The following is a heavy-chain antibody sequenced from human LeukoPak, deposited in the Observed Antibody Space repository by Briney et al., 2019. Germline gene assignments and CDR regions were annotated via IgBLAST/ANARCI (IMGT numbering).Heavy chain of an antibody. V-gene: IGHV1-46*01. CDR3: TRTYYYDSSGYYYGRDAFDI. D-gene: IGHD3-22*01. CDR2: ISPSGGST. Sequence: ASVKVSCKASGYTFTTYYIHWVRQAPGQGLEWMGIISPSGGSTRYAQKFQGRVTMTRDTSTSTVYMELSSLRSEDTAVYYCTRTYYYDSSGYYYGRDAFDIWGQGTMVTVSS. J-gene: IGHJ3*02. CDR1: GYTFTTYY.